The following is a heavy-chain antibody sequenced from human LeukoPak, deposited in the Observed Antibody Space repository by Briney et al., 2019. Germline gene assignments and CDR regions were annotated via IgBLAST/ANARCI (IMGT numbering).Heavy chain of an antibody. CDR1: GGSISSGDYN. CDR3: ASWTTVSLNFDY. Sequence: PSETLSLTCTVSGGSISSGDYNWSWIRQPPGKGLEWIGYIYYSGSTYYNPSLKSRVTISVDTSKNQFSLKLSSVTAADTAVYYCASWTTVSLNFDYWGQGTLVTVSS. V-gene: IGHV4-30-4*08. J-gene: IGHJ4*02. CDR2: IYYSGST. D-gene: IGHD4-11*01.